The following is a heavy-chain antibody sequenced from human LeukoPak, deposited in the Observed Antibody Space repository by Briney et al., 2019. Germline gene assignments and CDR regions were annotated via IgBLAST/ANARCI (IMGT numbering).Heavy chain of an antibody. V-gene: IGHV4-38-2*02. D-gene: IGHD3-3*01. Sequence: SETLSLTCAVSGYSISSGYYWGWIRQPPGKGQEWIGSIYHSGSTYYNPSLKSRVTISVDTSKNQFSLKLSSVTAADTAVYFAARETYDFWSGYYLQYYFDYWDQGTLVTVSS. J-gene: IGHJ4*02. CDR3: ARETYDFWSGYYLQYYFDY. CDR1: GYSISSGYY. CDR2: IYHSGST.